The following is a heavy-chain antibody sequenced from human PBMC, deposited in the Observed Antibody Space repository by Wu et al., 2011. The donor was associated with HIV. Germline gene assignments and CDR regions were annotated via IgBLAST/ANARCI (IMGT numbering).Heavy chain of an antibody. D-gene: IGHD3-9*01. Sequence: QVQLVQSGAEVKKPGASVKVSCKASGYSFISYGISWVRQAPGQGLEWMGWISVNNDNTNYAQRFQGRVTMTTDTSTSTAYMELRSLRSDDTAVYYCARDVLRYFDWLLGVEYYFDYWGQGTLVTVSS. CDR3: ARDVLRYFDWLLGVEYYFDY. CDR2: ISVNNDNT. V-gene: IGHV1-18*01. CDR1: GYSFISYG. J-gene: IGHJ4*02.